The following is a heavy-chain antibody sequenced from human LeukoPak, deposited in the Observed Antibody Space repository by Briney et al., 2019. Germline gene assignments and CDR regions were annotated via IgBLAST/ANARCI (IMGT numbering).Heavy chain of an antibody. CDR3: ARVRYDYGAYDYFDY. V-gene: IGHV6-1*01. D-gene: IGHD4-17*01. CDR1: GDSVSSNSAA. Sequence: SRTLSLTCAISGDSVSSNSAAWNWIRQSPSRGLEWLGRTYYRSKWYNGYAVSVKSRITINPDTSKNQFSLQLNSVTPEDTAVYYCARVRYDYGAYDYFDYWGQGTLVTVSS. CDR2: TYYRSKWYN. J-gene: IGHJ4*02.